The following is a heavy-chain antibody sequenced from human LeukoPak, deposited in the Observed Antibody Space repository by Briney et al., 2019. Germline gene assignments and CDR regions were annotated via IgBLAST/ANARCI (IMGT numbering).Heavy chain of an antibody. CDR3: AMFLLQQLPLGGFDI. Sequence: PSETLSLTCAVSGGSISSSNWWSWVRQPPGKGLEWIGEIFHSGTTNYNPSLKSRVTISVDKSRNQFSLKLSSVTAADTAVYYCAMFLLQQLPLGGFDIWGQGTMVIVSS. D-gene: IGHD6-13*01. CDR2: IFHSGTT. CDR1: GGSISSSNW. V-gene: IGHV4-4*02. J-gene: IGHJ3*02.